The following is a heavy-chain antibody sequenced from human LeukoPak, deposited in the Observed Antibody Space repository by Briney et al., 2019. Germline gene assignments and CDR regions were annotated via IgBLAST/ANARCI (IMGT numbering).Heavy chain of an antibody. CDR3: AKLVSPGSMQVIFDK. J-gene: IGHJ4*02. CDR1: GFTFSSYA. CDR2: ISTSDADT. V-gene: IGHV3-23*01. Sequence: GGSLRLSCAASGFTFSSYAMTWVRLAPGKGLEWVSLISTSDADTYYADSVMGRFTISRDNSRNTLYLQMNSLRADDTAVYYCAKLVSPGSMQVIFDKWGQGTLVTVSS. D-gene: IGHD2-2*01.